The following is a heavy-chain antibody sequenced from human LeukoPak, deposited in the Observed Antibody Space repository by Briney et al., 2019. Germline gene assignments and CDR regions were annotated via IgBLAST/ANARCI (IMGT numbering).Heavy chain of an antibody. V-gene: IGHV1-18*04. Sequence: ASVKVSCKASGYTFTGYYMHWVRQAPGQGLEWMGWISAYNGNTNYAQKLQGRVTMTTDTSTSTAYMELRSLRSDDTAVYYCARFGLRYFDWLPFYFDYWGQGTLVTVSS. J-gene: IGHJ4*02. CDR2: ISAYNGNT. D-gene: IGHD3-9*01. CDR1: GYTFTGYY. CDR3: ARFGLRYFDWLPFYFDY.